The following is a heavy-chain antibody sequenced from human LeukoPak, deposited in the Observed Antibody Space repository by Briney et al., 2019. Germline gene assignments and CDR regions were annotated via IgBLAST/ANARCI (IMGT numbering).Heavy chain of an antibody. V-gene: IGHV3-9*01. Sequence: GGSLRLSCAASGFTFDDYAMHWVRQAPGKGLEWVSGISWNSGSIGYADSVKGRFTISRDNAKNSLYLQMNSLRAEDTAVYYCARDYRLLWFGESGAYFDYWGQGTLVTVSS. D-gene: IGHD3-10*01. CDR2: ISWNSGSI. CDR3: ARDYRLLWFGESGAYFDY. CDR1: GFTFDDYA. J-gene: IGHJ4*02.